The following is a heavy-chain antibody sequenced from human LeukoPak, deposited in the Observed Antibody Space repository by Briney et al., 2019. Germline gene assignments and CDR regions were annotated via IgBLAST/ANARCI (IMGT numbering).Heavy chain of an antibody. J-gene: IGHJ5*02. CDR1: GFTFSSYA. V-gene: IGHV3-23*01. CDR3: AKDGGSSYRFDP. Sequence: GGSLRLSCAASGFTFSSYAMSWVRQAPGKGLEWVSDISGNGGGTKYADSVKGRFTIARDNSKNTLYLQMNSLRAEDTAVYYCAKDGGSSYRFDPWGQGTLVTVSS. D-gene: IGHD6-13*01. CDR2: ISGNGGGT.